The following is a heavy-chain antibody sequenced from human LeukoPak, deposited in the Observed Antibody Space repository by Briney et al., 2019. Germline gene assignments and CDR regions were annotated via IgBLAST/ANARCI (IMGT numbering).Heavy chain of an antibody. Sequence: GASVKVSFKASGYTFTAYYIHWVRQAPGQGLEWMGWINPNSGGTNYAQKFQGRVTLARDTSITTAYMELSRLRSDDTAVYYCAKARWLYCSSTSCYDCDVWGKGTTVTVSS. D-gene: IGHD2-2*01. CDR1: GYTFTAYY. CDR2: INPNSGGT. J-gene: IGHJ6*04. CDR3: AKARWLYCSSTSCYDCDV. V-gene: IGHV1-2*02.